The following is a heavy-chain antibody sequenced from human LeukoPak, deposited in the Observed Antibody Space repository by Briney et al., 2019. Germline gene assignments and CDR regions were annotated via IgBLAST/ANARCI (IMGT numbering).Heavy chain of an antibody. V-gene: IGHV4-59*01. CDR1: GDSISIYY. J-gene: IGHJ4*02. CDR2: IYNSGST. Sequence: SETLSLTCTVSGDSISIYYWSWTGQPPGKGLEWIGYIYNSGSTNYNPSLKSRVTISVDTSKNQFSLKLTSVTAADTAVYYCARDRELGYWGQGTLVTVSS. D-gene: IGHD3-10*01. CDR3: ARDRELGY.